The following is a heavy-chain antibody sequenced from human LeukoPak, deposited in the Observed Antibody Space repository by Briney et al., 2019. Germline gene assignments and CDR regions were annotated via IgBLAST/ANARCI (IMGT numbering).Heavy chain of an antibody. V-gene: IGHV4-31*03. CDR3: ARVFGDYYYYYMDV. J-gene: IGHJ6*03. Sequence: SQTLSLTCTVSGGSISSGGYYWSWIRQHPGKGLEWIGYIYYSGSTYYNPSLKSRVTISVDTSKNQFSLELSSVTAADTAVYYCARVFGDYYYYYMDVWGKGTTVTVSS. CDR2: IYYSGST. CDR1: GGSISSGGYY. D-gene: IGHD3-16*01.